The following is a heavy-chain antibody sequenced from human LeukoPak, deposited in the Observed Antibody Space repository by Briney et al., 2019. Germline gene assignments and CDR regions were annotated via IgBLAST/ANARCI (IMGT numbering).Heavy chain of an antibody. CDR1: GFTFSTYW. J-gene: IGHJ4*02. CDR3: AKDSSEGSPDWLRHFDY. CDR2: INSDGSST. D-gene: IGHD3/OR15-3a*01. Sequence: GGSLRLSCAASGFTFSTYWMHWVRQAPGKGLVWVSRINSDGSSTSYADSVKGRFTISRDNAKNTLYLQMNSLTIEDTAVYFCAKDSSEGSPDWLRHFDYWGQGTLVTVSS. V-gene: IGHV3-74*01.